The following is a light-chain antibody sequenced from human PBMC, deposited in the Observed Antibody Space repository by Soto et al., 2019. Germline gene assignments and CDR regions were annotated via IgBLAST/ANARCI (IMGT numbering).Light chain of an antibody. CDR2: GAS. CDR1: QSVSSS. Sequence: EIVMTQSPATLSVSPGERATLSCRASQSVSSSLAWYQQKPGQAPRLLIYGASTRATGIPARFSGSGSGTEFTLTISSLQSEDLAVYYCQQYNNWTPLTFGGGTKVEIK. J-gene: IGKJ4*01. V-gene: IGKV3-15*01. CDR3: QQYNNWTPLT.